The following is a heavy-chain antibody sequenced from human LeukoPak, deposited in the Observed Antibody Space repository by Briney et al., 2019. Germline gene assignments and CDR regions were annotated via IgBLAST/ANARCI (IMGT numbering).Heavy chain of an antibody. CDR3: AGLVGRYSSGLYYYYFDY. D-gene: IGHD3-22*01. Sequence: SGTLSFTCTVPGDSINSLDLWSWVRQPPGKGLEWIGEMYLSGTTHPNPSVKSRVTISIDKSKNQFFLNLSSVTAADTAVYYCAGLVGRYSSGLYYYYFDYWGQGTLVTVSS. CDR2: MYLSGTT. J-gene: IGHJ4*02. V-gene: IGHV4-4*02. CDR1: GDSINSLDL.